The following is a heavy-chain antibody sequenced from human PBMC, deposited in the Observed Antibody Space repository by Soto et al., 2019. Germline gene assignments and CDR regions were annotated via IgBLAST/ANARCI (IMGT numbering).Heavy chain of an antibody. Sequence: GGSLRLSCAASGFTFSSYAMSWVRQAPGKGLEWVSAISGSGGSTYYADSVKGRFTISRDNSKNTLYLQMNSLRAEDTAVYYCAKMSGDILTGYPDDGDAFDIWGQGTMVTVSS. J-gene: IGHJ3*02. CDR2: ISGSGGST. V-gene: IGHV3-23*01. CDR3: AKMSGDILTGYPDDGDAFDI. D-gene: IGHD3-9*01. CDR1: GFTFSSYA.